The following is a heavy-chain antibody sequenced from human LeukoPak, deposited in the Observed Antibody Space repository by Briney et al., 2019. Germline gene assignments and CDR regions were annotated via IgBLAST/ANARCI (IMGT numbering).Heavy chain of an antibody. CDR1: GYTFTGYY. Sequence: ASVKVSCKASGYTFTGYYMHWVRQAPGQGLEGMGWINSNSGGTNYAQKFQGRVTMTRDTSISTAYMELSRLRSDDTAVYYCARDRAAGNFDYWGQGTLVTVSS. V-gene: IGHV1-2*02. CDR2: INSNSGGT. D-gene: IGHD1-1*01. CDR3: ARDRAAGNFDY. J-gene: IGHJ4*02.